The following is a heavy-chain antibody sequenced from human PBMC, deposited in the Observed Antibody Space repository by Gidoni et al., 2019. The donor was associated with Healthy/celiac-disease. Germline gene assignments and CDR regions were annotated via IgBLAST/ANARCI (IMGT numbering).Heavy chain of an antibody. V-gene: IGHV1-18*01. Sequence: QAQLVQAGDEVKKTGASVKMSGKASGYNFTSYGISCVRQAPGQGLEGMGGIIAYKGNTNYAQKPQGRVTITTDTSTSTADMELRILRSDDTAVYYCARAAAAGTGNWFDPWGQGTLVTVSS. D-gene: IGHD6-13*01. CDR3: ARAAAAGTGNWFDP. CDR1: GYNFTSYG. J-gene: IGHJ5*02. CDR2: IIAYKGNT.